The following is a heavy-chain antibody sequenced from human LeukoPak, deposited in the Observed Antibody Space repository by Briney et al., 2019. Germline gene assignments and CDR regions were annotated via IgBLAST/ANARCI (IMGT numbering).Heavy chain of an antibody. CDR2: IYYSGGT. Sequence: PSETLSLTCTVSGGSVSSGSYYWSCIRQPPGKGLEWIGYIYYSGGTNYNPSLKSRVTISVDTSKNQFSLKLSSVTAADTAVYYCARDSSNWFDPWGQGTLVTVSS. V-gene: IGHV4-61*01. CDR3: ARDSSNWFDP. J-gene: IGHJ5*02. CDR1: GGSVSSGSYY.